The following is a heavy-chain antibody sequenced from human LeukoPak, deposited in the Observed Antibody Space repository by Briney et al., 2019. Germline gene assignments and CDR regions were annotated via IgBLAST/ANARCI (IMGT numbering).Heavy chain of an antibody. D-gene: IGHD3-22*01. CDR3: ATYYFDSSGYYKYFQH. CDR1: GYTFTSYD. Sequence: ASVKVSCKASGYTFTSYDINWVRQATGQGLEWMGWMNPNSGNTGYAQKFQGRVTMTRNTSISTAYMELSSLRSEDTAVYYCATYYFDSSGYYKYFQHWGQGILVTVSS. CDR2: MNPNSGNT. J-gene: IGHJ1*01. V-gene: IGHV1-8*01.